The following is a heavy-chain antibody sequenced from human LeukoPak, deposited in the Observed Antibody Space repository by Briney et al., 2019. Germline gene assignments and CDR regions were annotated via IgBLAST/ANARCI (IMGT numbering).Heavy chain of an antibody. CDR1: GYSFTSYW. CDR2: IHPGDSDT. J-gene: IGHJ4*02. Sequence: GEALKISCKASGYSFTSYWIGWVRQMPRQGLEWMGIIHPGDSDTRYSPSFQGQVTISADKSITAAYLQWTSLKPSDTAMYYCARRTGSTGYPFDYWGQGTLVTVSS. D-gene: IGHD3-22*01. V-gene: IGHV5-51*01. CDR3: ARRTGSTGYPFDY.